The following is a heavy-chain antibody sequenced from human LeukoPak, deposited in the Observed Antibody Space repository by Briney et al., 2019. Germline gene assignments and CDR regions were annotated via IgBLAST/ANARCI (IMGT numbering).Heavy chain of an antibody. CDR2: ICGSGGST. J-gene: IGHJ5*02. V-gene: IGHV3-23*01. CDR1: GITFSSYA. Sequence: GSLRLSCAASGITFSSYAMSLVRPAPGEGLEWVSAICGSGGSTYYADSVKGRFTISRDNSKNTLYLQMNSLRAEDTAVYYCAKDPHPYGSGDDWFDPWGQGTLVTVSS. D-gene: IGHD3-10*01. CDR3: AKDPHPYGSGDDWFDP.